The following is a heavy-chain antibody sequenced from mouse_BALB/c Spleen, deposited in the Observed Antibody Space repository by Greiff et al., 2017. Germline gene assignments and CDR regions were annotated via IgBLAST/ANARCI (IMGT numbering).Heavy chain of an antibody. V-gene: IGHV1-14*01. CDR2: INPYNDGT. Sequence: VQLQHSGPELVKPGASVKMSCKASGYTFTSYVMHWVKQKPGQGLEWIGYINPYNDGTKYNEKFKGKATLTSDKSSSTAYMELSSLTSEDSAVYYCARNGYYDGFAYWGQGTLVTVSA. CDR3: ARNGYYDGFAY. J-gene: IGHJ3*01. CDR1: GYTFTSYV. D-gene: IGHD2-3*01.